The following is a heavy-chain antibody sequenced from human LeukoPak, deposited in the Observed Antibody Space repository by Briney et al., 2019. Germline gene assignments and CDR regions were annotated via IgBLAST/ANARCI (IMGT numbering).Heavy chain of an antibody. Sequence: VASVKVSCKASGRPFSSYAISWVRQAPGQGLEWMGGIIPIFGTANYAQKFQGRVTITTDESTSTAYMELSSLRSEDTAVYYCARASRPVRGVTSYYFDYWGQGTLVTVSS. CDR2: IIPIFGTA. CDR1: GRPFSSYA. V-gene: IGHV1-69*05. J-gene: IGHJ4*02. D-gene: IGHD3-10*01. CDR3: ARASRPVRGVTSYYFDY.